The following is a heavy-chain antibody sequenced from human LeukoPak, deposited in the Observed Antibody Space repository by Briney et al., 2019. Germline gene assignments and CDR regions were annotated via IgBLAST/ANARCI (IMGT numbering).Heavy chain of an antibody. D-gene: IGHD3-22*01. Sequence: SETLSLTCTVSGGSISSYYWSWIRQPPGKGLEWIGYIYYSGSTNYNPSLKSRVTISVDTSKNQFSLKLSSVTAADTAVYYCARGETYYYDSSGCYFGPDIWGQGTMVTVSS. V-gene: IGHV4-59*01. CDR2: IYYSGST. CDR1: GGSISSYY. CDR3: ARGETYYYDSSGCYFGPDI. J-gene: IGHJ3*02.